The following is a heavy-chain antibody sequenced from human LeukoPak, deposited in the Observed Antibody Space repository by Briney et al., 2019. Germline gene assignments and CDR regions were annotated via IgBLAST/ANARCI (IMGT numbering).Heavy chain of an antibody. CDR2: INAGNGNT. CDR3: AREGSFRGRFFDY. J-gene: IGHJ4*02. Sequence: ASVKVSCKASGYTFTNYAIHWVRQAPGQRLECMGWINAGNGNTENSQKFQGRVTITRDTSATTAYMELSSLISEDTAVYYCAREGSFRGRFFDYWGQGTLVTVSS. V-gene: IGHV1-3*01. D-gene: IGHD3-10*01. CDR1: GYTFTNYA.